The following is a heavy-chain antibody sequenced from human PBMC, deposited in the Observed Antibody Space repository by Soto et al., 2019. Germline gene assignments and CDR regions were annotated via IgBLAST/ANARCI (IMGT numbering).Heavy chain of an antibody. D-gene: IGHD5-12*01. CDR1: GGTFSSYA. J-gene: IGHJ6*02. CDR3: AREGPQGIVATITYYYYGMDV. V-gene: IGHV1-69*13. Sequence: GASVKVSCKASGGTFSSYAISWVRQAPGQGLEWMGGIIPIFGTANYAQKFQGRVTITADESTSTAYMELSSLRSEDTAVYYCAREGPQGIVATITYYYYGMDVWGQGTTVTVSS. CDR2: IIPIFGTA.